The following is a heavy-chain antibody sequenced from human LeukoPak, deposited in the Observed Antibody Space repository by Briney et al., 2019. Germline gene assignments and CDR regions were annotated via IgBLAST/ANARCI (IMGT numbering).Heavy chain of an antibody. CDR3: HRDGY. Sequence: GSLRLSCAASGLTVSSRYMSWVRQAPGKGLEWVPVIYGGQSTYYADSVKGRFTIATDNSKNTLDLQMNSLRVEDTAVYYCHRDGYWGQGTLVTVSS. J-gene: IGHJ4*02. CDR1: GLTVSSRY. V-gene: IGHV3-53*01. D-gene: IGHD4-17*01. CDR2: IYGGQST.